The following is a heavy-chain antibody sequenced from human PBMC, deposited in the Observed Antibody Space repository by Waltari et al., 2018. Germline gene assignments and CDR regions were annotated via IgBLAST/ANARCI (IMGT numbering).Heavy chain of an antibody. J-gene: IGHJ5*02. CDR1: GWSFSGYY. Sequence: QVQLQQWGAGLLKPSETLSLTCAVYGWSFSGYYCSWIRQPPGKGLEWSGEIKHSGSTNYNPSLKSRVTISVDTSKNQFSLKLSSVTAADTAVYYCARLGAYYDFWSGPLFNWFDPWGQGTLVTVSS. D-gene: IGHD3-3*01. V-gene: IGHV4-34*01. CDR2: IKHSGST. CDR3: ARLGAYYDFWSGPLFNWFDP.